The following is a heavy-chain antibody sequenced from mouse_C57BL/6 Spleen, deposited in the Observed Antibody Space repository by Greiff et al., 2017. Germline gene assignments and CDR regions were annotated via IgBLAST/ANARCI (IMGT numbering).Heavy chain of an antibody. CDR3: ARSRYSNPWYVDV. CDR2: IHPNSGST. CDR1: GYTFTSYW. J-gene: IGHJ1*03. D-gene: IGHD2-5*01. Sequence: QVQLQQPGAELVKPGASVKLSCKASGYTFTSYWMHWVKQRPGQGLEWIGMIHPNSGSTNYNEKFKSKATLTVDKSSSTAYMQLSSLTSEYSAVYYCARSRYSNPWYVDVWGTGTTVTVSS. V-gene: IGHV1-64*01.